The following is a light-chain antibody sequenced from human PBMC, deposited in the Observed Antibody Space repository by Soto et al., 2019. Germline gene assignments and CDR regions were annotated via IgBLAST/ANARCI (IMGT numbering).Light chain of an antibody. V-gene: IGLV2-14*01. Sequence: QSALTQPASVSGSPGQSITISCTGTSSDVGGYNYVSWYQQHPGKPPKLMIYEVSNRPSGVSNRFSGSKSGNTASLTISGLQAEDEADYYCSSYTSSSTLNWVFGGGTQLTVL. CDR1: SSDVGGYNY. J-gene: IGLJ3*02. CDR3: SSYTSSSTLNWV. CDR2: EVS.